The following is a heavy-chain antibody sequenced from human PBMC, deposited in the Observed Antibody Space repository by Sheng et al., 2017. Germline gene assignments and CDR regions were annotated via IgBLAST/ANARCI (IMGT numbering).Heavy chain of an antibody. CDR3: ARDVGIVVVPAALDY. CDR2: ISSSSSYI. V-gene: IGHV3-21*01. J-gene: IGHJ4*02. D-gene: IGHD2-2*01. CDR1: GFTFSSYS. Sequence: EVQLVESGGGLVKPWGGPLRLSCAASGFTFSSYSMNWVRQAPGKGLEWVSSISSSSSYIYYADSVKGRFTISRDNAKNSLYLQMNSLRAEDTAVYYCARDVGIVVVPAALDYWGQGTLVTVSS.